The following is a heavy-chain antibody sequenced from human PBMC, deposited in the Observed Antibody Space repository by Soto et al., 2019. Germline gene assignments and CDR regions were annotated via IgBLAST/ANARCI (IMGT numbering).Heavy chain of an antibody. CDR1: GGSISSYY. CDR2: IYTSGST. Sequence: SETLSLTCTVSGGSISSYYWSWIRQPAGKGLEWIGRIYTSGSTNYNPSLKSRVTMSVDTSKNQFSLKLSSVTAADTAVYYCARDPPQDYDFWGGYHNWFDPWGQGTLVTVSS. J-gene: IGHJ5*02. V-gene: IGHV4-4*07. D-gene: IGHD3-3*01. CDR3: ARDPPQDYDFWGGYHNWFDP.